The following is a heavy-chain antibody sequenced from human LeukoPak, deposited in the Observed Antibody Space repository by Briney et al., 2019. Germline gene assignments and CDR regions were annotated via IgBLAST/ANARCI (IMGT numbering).Heavy chain of an antibody. V-gene: IGHV4-31*03. CDR3: ARANPNCYDSSGYGPFFGY. D-gene: IGHD3-22*01. CDR2: IYYSGST. Sequence: PSQTLSLTCTVSGGSISSGGYYWSWIRQHPGKGLEWIGYIYYSGSTYYNPSLKSRATISVDTSKNQFSLKLSSVTAADTAVYYCARANPNCYDSSGYGPFFGYWGQGTLVTVSS. CDR1: GGSISSGGYY. J-gene: IGHJ4*02.